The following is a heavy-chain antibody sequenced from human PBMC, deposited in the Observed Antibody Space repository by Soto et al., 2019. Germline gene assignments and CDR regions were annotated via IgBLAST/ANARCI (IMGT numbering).Heavy chain of an antibody. V-gene: IGHV3-9*01. CDR2: ISWNSNII. CDR1: GFTFDDYA. J-gene: IGHJ4*02. Sequence: EVQLVESGGGLVQPGRSLRLSCAASGFTFDDYAMHWVRRVPGKGLEWVSSISWNSNIIGYEDSVKGRFTISRDNAKNCLSLQMHTLRLEDTVLSYCAKAGPDGFWGGGRCYFDYWGQGTLVTVSS. CDR3: AKAGPDGFWGGGRCYFDY. D-gene: IGHD2-15*01.